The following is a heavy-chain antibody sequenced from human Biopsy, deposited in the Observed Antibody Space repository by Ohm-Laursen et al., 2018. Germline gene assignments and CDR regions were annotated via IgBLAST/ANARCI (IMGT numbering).Heavy chain of an antibody. CDR3: ARIAAAGWDDY. V-gene: IGHV1-69*04. CDR2: IIPLLDIP. J-gene: IGHJ4*02. D-gene: IGHD6-25*01. Sequence: SVKVSCKASGGTFSNYAITWVRQAPGQGLEWMGRIIPLLDIPTYAQRFKGRVTITADKSTNTAYMELISLRFEDTAVYYCARIAAAGWDDYWGQGTLVTVSS. CDR1: GGTFSNYA.